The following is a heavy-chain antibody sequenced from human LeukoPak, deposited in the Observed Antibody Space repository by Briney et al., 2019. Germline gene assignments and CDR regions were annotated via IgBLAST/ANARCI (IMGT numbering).Heavy chain of an antibody. J-gene: IGHJ6*02. V-gene: IGHV4-39*07. CDR1: GGSISSSSYY. Sequence: PSETLSLTCTVSGGSISSSSYYWGWIRQPPGKGLEWIGSIYYSGSTYYNPSLKSRVTISVDTSKNQFSLKLSSVTAADTAVYYCARDKVAVVVAATQGEVYYYYGMDVWGQGTTVTVSS. CDR3: ARDKVAVVVAATQGEVYYYYGMDV. CDR2: IYYSGST. D-gene: IGHD2-15*01.